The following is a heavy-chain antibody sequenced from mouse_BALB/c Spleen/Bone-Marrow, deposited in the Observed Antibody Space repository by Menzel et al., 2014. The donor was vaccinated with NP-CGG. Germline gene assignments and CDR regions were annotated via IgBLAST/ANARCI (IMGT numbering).Heavy chain of an antibody. CDR1: GYAFSSSW. CDR2: IYPGNGDT. J-gene: IGHJ1*01. Sequence: QVQLQQSGPELVKPGASVKISCKASGYAFSSSWMNWVKQRPGQGLEWIGRIYPGNGDTNYIGKFKGKATLTADKSSSTAYMQLSSLTSVDSAVYFCARWNGNHAGYFDVWGAGTTVTVSS. CDR3: ARWNGNHAGYFDV. V-gene: IGHV1-82*01. D-gene: IGHD2-1*01.